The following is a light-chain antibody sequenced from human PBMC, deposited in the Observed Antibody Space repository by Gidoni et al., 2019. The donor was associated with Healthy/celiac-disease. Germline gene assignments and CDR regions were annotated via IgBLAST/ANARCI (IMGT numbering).Light chain of an antibody. CDR2: KAS. Sequence: DIQRTQSPSTLSASVGDRVTITCRASQSISSWLAWYQQKPGKAPKLLIYKASSLESGVPSRFSGSGSGTEFTLTISSLQPDDFATYYCQQYNSYPATFGQGTKVEIK. CDR3: QQYNSYPAT. J-gene: IGKJ1*01. CDR1: QSISSW. V-gene: IGKV1-5*03.